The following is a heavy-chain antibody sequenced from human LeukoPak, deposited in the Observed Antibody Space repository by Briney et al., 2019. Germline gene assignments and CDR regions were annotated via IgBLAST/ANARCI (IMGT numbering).Heavy chain of an antibody. CDR3: ARHSGSSVYNWFDP. CDR1: GSTFTRYW. J-gene: IGHJ5*02. CDR2: LYPGDSDT. D-gene: IGHD6-6*01. Sequence: GESLKITCKGSGSTFTRYWIAWVRQIPGKGLEWVWILYPGDSDTRYSPSFHGHVTTSADKSISTAYLQWSSRKASDTAMYYWARHSGSSVYNWFDPWGQGTLVTVSS. V-gene: IGHV5-51*01.